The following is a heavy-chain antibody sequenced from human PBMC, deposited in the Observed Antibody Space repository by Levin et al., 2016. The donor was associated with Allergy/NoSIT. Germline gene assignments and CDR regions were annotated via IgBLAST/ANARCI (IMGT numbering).Heavy chain of an antibody. Sequence: GESLKISCAASGFTFSSYSMNWVRQAPGKGLEWVSSISSSSNYIYNADSVKGRFTISRDNAKNSLYLQMHSLGAEDTAVYYCARADYYGSGNYALDVWGQGTTVTVSS. CDR1: GFTFSSYS. CDR2: ISSSSNYI. CDR3: ARADYYGSGNYALDV. D-gene: IGHD3-10*01. J-gene: IGHJ6*02. V-gene: IGHV3-21*01.